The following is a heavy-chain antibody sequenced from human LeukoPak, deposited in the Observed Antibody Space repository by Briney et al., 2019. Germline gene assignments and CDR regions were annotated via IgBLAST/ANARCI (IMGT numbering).Heavy chain of an antibody. CDR2: IYYSGST. CDR1: GGSISSGGYY. V-gene: IGHV4-31*03. CDR3: ARSSGDGYCSSTSCYPAWFDP. D-gene: IGHD2-2*03. Sequence: PSETLSLTCTVSGGSISSGGYYWSWIRQHPWKGLEWIGYIYYSGSTYYNPSLKSRVTISVDTSKNQFSLKLSSVTAADTAVYYCARSSGDGYCSSTSCYPAWFDPWGQGTLVTVSS. J-gene: IGHJ5*02.